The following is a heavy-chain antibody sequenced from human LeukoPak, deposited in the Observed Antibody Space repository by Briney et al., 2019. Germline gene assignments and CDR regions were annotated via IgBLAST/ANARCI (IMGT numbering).Heavy chain of an antibody. V-gene: IGHV1-2*02. Sequence: GASVKVSCKASGYTFTGYYMHGVRQAPGQGREWMGWINPNSGGTNYAQKFQGRVTMTRDTSISTAYMELSRLRSDDTAVYYCARDYRTVVGALEPWGQGTLVTVSS. J-gene: IGHJ5*02. CDR2: INPNSGGT. D-gene: IGHD1-26*01. CDR3: ARDYRTVVGALEP. CDR1: GYTFTGYY.